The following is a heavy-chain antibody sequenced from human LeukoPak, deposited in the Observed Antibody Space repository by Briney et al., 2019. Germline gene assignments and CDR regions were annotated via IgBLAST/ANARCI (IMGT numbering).Heavy chain of an antibody. Sequence: SETLSLTCTVSGGSISSSSYYWGWIRQPPGKGLEWIGSIYYSGSTYYNPSLKSRVTISVDTSKSQFSLKLSSVTAADTAVYYCARSTRGQGYYFDYWGQGTLVTVSS. CDR3: ARSTRGQGYYFDY. D-gene: IGHD1-1*01. V-gene: IGHV4-39*01. CDR2: IYYSGST. CDR1: GGSISSSSYY. J-gene: IGHJ4*02.